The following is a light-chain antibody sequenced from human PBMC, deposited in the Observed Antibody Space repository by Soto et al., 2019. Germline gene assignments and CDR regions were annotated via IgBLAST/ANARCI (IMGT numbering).Light chain of an antibody. J-gene: IGKJ1*01. CDR1: ESVSSSY. V-gene: IGKV3-20*01. CDR3: QQFRSSPTT. CDR2: GAS. Sequence: EIVLTQSPGTLSLSPGERATLSCRASESVSSSYLAWYQQKPGQAPRLLIFGASSRATGTPDRFSGGGSGTDFTPTISRLEPEDFAVYYCQQFRSSPTTFGQGTKVDIK.